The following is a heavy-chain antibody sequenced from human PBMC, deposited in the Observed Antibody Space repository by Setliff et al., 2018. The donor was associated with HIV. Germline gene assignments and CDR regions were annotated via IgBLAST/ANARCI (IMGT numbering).Heavy chain of an antibody. Sequence: ASVKVSCKTSGGTFSSYGISWVRQAPGQGLEWMGGIIPMFGTGFYAQKFQGGVTITTDESRSTAYMELSSLSSEDTAVFYCARVGHSSSYHYYGMDVWGQGTTVTVS. CDR3: ARVGHSSSYHYYGMDV. V-gene: IGHV1-69*05. CDR1: GGTFSSYG. D-gene: IGHD6-13*01. J-gene: IGHJ6*02. CDR2: IIPMFGTG.